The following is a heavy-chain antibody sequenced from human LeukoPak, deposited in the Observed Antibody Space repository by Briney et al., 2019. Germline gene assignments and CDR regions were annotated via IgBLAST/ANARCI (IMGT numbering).Heavy chain of an antibody. J-gene: IGHJ4*02. D-gene: IGHD6-13*01. CDR3: AKGSLGSWYYFDY. Sequence: PGGSLRLSCAASGFTFGTSAMSLVRQAPGKGPEWVSTFGRSGSDTYYSDSVKGRFTIFRDNSKNTLYLQMNSLRDEDTAVYYCAKGSLGSWYYFDYWGQGTLVTVSS. CDR1: GFTFGTSA. V-gene: IGHV3-23*01. CDR2: FGRSGSDT.